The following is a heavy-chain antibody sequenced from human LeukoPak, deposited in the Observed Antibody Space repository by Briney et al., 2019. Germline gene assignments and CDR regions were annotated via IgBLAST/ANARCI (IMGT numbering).Heavy chain of an antibody. V-gene: IGHV1-69*13. J-gene: IGHJ4*02. D-gene: IGHD6-13*01. CDR1: GGTFISYA. CDR3: ARDPEGIAAAGTDY. Sequence: SVKISCKASGGTFISYAISWVRQAPGQGLEWMGGIIPIFGTANYAQKFQGRVTITADESTSTAYMERSSLRSEDTAVYYGARDPEGIAAAGTDYWGQGTLVTVSS. CDR2: IIPIFGTA.